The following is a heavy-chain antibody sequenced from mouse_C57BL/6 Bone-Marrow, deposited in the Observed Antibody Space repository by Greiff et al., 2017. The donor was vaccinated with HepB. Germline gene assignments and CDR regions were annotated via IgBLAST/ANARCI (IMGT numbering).Heavy chain of an antibody. J-gene: IGHJ3*01. CDR2: ISYDGSN. CDR1: GYSITSGYY. Sequence: EVKLQESGPGLVKPSQSLSLTCSVTGYSITSGYYWNWIRQFPGNKLEWMGYISYDGSNNYNPSLKNRISITRDTSKNQFFLTLNTVTTEDTATYYGARGGGTGAYWGQGTLVTVSA. V-gene: IGHV3-6*01. D-gene: IGHD2-14*01. CDR3: ARGGGTGAY.